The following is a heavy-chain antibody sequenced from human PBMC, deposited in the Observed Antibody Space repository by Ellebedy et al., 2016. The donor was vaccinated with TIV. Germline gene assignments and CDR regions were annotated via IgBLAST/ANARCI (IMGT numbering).Heavy chain of an antibody. Sequence: GESLKISCAASGFTFSSYWMHWVRQAPGKGLVWVSRINSDGSSTSYADSVKGRFTISRDNAKNTLYLQMNSLRAEDTAVYYCARDHPLGIENFDYWGQGTPVTVSS. D-gene: IGHD7-27*01. CDR3: ARDHPLGIENFDY. CDR2: INSDGSST. CDR1: GFTFSSYW. J-gene: IGHJ4*02. V-gene: IGHV3-74*01.